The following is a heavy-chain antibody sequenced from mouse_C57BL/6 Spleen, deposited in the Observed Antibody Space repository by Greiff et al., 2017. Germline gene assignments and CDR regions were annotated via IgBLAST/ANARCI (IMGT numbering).Heavy chain of an antibody. CDR2: IYPGDGDT. D-gene: IGHD4-1*01. J-gene: IGHJ3*01. V-gene: IGHV1-80*01. Sequence: VMLVESGAELVKPGASVKISCKASGYAFSSYWMNWVKQRPGKGLEWIGQIYPGDGDTNYNGKFKGKATLTADKSSSTAYMQLSSLTSEDSAVYFCARGGNWVFAYWGQGTLVTVSA. CDR3: ARGGNWVFAY. CDR1: GYAFSSYW.